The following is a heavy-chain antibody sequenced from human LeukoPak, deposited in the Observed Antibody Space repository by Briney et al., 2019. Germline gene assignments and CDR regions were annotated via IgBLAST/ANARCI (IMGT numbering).Heavy chain of an antibody. J-gene: IGHJ6*03. D-gene: IGHD6-13*01. Sequence: ASVKVSCKASGYTFTGYYMHWVRQAPGQGLEWMGRINPNSGGTNYAQKSQGRVTMTRDTSISTAYMELSRLRSDDTAVYYCARGVNYGSSSWSYYYYYMDVWGKGTTVTVSS. CDR3: ARGVNYGSSSWSYYYYYMDV. CDR1: GYTFTGYY. V-gene: IGHV1-2*06. CDR2: INPNSGGT.